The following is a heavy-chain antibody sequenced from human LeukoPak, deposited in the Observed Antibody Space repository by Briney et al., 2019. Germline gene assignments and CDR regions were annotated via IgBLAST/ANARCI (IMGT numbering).Heavy chain of an antibody. J-gene: IGHJ4*02. Sequence: GASVKVSCKASGGTFSSYAISWVRQAPGQGLEWMGGIIPIFGTANYAQKFQGRVTITTDESTSTAYMELSSLRSEDTAVYYCARGSARGSRYDFWSGYPFDYWGQGTLVTVSS. CDR3: ARGSARGSRYDFWSGYPFDY. CDR1: GGTFSSYA. D-gene: IGHD3-3*01. V-gene: IGHV1-69*05. CDR2: IIPIFGTA.